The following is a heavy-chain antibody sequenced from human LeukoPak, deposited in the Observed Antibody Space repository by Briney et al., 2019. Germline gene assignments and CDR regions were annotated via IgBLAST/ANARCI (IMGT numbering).Heavy chain of an antibody. D-gene: IGHD1-1*01. CDR2: IKHDGSEQ. Sequence: GGSLTLSCTASGFTFSSYSMTWVRQAPGKGLVWVANIKHDGSEQYYVDSVRGRVTISRDNAKNSVHLQMNNLRVEDTAVYFCARHNWYQFDYWGQGTLVTASS. CDR3: ARHNWYQFDY. V-gene: IGHV3-7*01. J-gene: IGHJ4*02. CDR1: GFTFSSYS.